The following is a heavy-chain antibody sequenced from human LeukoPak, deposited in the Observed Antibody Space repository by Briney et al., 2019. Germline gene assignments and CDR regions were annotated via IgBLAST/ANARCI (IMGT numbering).Heavy chain of an antibody. Sequence: LETLSLTCAVYGGSFSGYYWSWIRQPPGKGLEWIGEINHSGSTNYNPSLKSRVTISVDTSKNQFSLKLSSVTAADTAVYYCARVGGYDFAGGEGSINGFDYWGQGTLVTVSS. D-gene: IGHD5-12*01. J-gene: IGHJ4*02. CDR1: GGSFSGYY. V-gene: IGHV4-34*01. CDR3: ARVGGYDFAGGEGSINGFDY. CDR2: INHSGST.